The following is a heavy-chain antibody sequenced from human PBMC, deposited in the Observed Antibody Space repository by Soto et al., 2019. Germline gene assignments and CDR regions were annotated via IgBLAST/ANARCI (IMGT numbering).Heavy chain of an antibody. Sequence: ASVKVSCKASGYTFTSYGISWVRQAPGQGLEWMGWISAYNGNTNYAQKLQGRVTMTTDTSTSTAYMELRSLRSDDTAVYYCARDGRAGEERRYYYYYYGMDVWGQGTTVTVSS. J-gene: IGHJ6*02. CDR3: ARDGRAGEERRYYYYYYGMDV. D-gene: IGHD1-1*01. CDR1: GYTFTSYG. CDR2: ISAYNGNT. V-gene: IGHV1-18*01.